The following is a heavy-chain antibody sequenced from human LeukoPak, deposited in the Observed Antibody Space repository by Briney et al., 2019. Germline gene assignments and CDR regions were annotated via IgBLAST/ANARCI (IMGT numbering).Heavy chain of an antibody. Sequence: GGSLRLSCAASGFTFSSYAMSWVRQAPGKGLEWVSAISGSGGSTYYADSVKGRFTISRDNSKNTLYLQMNSLRAEDTAVYYCARAFGGSYDSSGYHSYYFDYWGQGTLVTVSS. CDR3: ARAFGGSYDSSGYHSYYFDY. CDR1: GFTFSSYA. J-gene: IGHJ4*02. D-gene: IGHD3-22*01. CDR2: ISGSGGST. V-gene: IGHV3-23*01.